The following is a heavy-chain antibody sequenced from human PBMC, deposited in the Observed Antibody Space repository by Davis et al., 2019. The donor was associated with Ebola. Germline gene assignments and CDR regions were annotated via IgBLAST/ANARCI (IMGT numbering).Heavy chain of an antibody. D-gene: IGHD3-10*01. J-gene: IGHJ4*02. CDR2: INHSGST. Sequence: GSLRLSCAASGFTFSSYAMSWIRQPPGKGLEWIGEINHSGSTNYNPSLKSRVTISVDTSKNQFSLKLSSVTAADTAVYYCARVDYYGSGSLDYWGQGTLVTVSS. V-gene: IGHV4-34*01. CDR1: GFTFSSYA. CDR3: ARVDYYGSGSLDY.